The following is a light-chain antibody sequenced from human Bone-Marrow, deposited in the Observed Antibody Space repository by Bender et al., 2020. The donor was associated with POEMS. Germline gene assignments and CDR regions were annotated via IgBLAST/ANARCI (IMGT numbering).Light chain of an antibody. CDR3: HSADKNGTWL. V-gene: IGLV3-1*01. Sequence: SYDLTQPPSLSVSPRQTASITCSGDNLGDKYVSWYQQKPGQSPILVIYQDRKRPSGIPERFSGSISGTTATLTLSGVQAEDEGDYYCHSADKNGTWLFGGGTKLTVL. J-gene: IGLJ3*02. CDR2: QDR. CDR1: NLGDKY.